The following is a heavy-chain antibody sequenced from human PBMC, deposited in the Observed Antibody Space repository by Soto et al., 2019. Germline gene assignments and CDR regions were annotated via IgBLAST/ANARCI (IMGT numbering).Heavy chain of an antibody. V-gene: IGHV3-74*01. CDR2: VDSAGSGT. Sequence: VPLVESGGGSVQPGGSLRLSCVASGITFSGFWMHWVRQVPGKGLVWVARVDSAGSGTSYADSVKGRFTISRDNAKNTLSLQMDILRVEATAVYYCDTVFEHWGQGITVTVSS. J-gene: IGHJ4*02. CDR3: DTVFEH. CDR1: GITFSGFW.